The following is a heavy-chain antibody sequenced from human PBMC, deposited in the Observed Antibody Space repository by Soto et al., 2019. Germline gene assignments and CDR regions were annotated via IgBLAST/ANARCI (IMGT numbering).Heavy chain of an antibody. Sequence: QVQLVQSGAEVKKPGSSVRVSCKASGTIFSSYTISWVRQAPGQGLEWMGRIIPILGETNSAQKFQGRVTLTADKSTNTASMELNSLRLEDTALYYCARGLGGRMDDWGQGTPVTVSS. CDR3: ARGLGGRMDD. CDR2: IIPILGET. V-gene: IGHV1-69*08. CDR1: GTIFSSYT. D-gene: IGHD3-16*01. J-gene: IGHJ6*02.